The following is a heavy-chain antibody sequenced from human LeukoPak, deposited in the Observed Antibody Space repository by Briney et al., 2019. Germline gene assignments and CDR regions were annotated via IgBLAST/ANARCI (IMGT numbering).Heavy chain of an antibody. CDR1: GGSFSGYY. CDR3: ARDFPTAMYSGSYYWFDP. D-gene: IGHD1-26*01. Sequence: SSETLSLTCAVYGGSFSGYYWSWIRQPPGKGLEWIGYIYYSGSTSYNPSLKSRVTISVDTSKNQFSLKLSSVTAADTAVYYCARDFPTAMYSGSYYWFDPWGQGTLVTVSS. J-gene: IGHJ5*02. V-gene: IGHV4-59*12. CDR2: IYYSGST.